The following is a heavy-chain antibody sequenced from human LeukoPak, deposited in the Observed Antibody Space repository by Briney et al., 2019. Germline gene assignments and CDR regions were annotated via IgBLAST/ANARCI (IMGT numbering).Heavy chain of an antibody. D-gene: IGHD2-2*01. V-gene: IGHV1-69*06. CDR2: IIPFFGAA. J-gene: IGHJ4*02. Sequence: AAAKVSCKASGGTFSSYAISWVRQAPGQGLEWMGGIIPFFGAANYAQKFQGRVTITADKSTSTAYMELSSLRSEDTAVYYCASQLGCSSTSCYLDYWGQGTLVTVSS. CDR3: ASQLGCSSTSCYLDY. CDR1: GGTFSSYA.